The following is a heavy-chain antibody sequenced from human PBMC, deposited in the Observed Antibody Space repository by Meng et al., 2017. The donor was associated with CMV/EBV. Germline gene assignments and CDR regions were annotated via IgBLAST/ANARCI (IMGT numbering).Heavy chain of an antibody. CDR3: AKDRGPFDP. J-gene: IGHJ5*02. CDR2: IYSGGSST. V-gene: IGHV3-23*03. Sequence: LRLPCAAYGFTFSSYGMSWVSQAPGKGLEWVSVIYSGGSSTYYADSVKGRFTISRDNSKNTLYLQMNSLRAEDTAVYYCAKDRGPFDPWGQGTLVTVSS. D-gene: IGHD3/OR15-3a*01. CDR1: GFTFSSYG.